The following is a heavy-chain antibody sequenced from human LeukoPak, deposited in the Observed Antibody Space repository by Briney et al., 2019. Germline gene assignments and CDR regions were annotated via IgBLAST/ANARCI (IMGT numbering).Heavy chain of an antibody. CDR3: ARHLYSSSRNPTFDY. D-gene: IGHD6-13*01. V-gene: IGHV4-39*01. J-gene: IGHJ4*02. CDR1: GGSISSSSFY. CDR2: FYYSGST. Sequence: PSETLSLTCTVSGGSISSSSFYWGWIRQPPGKGLEWLGSFYYSGSTYSNPSLKSRVTISVDTSKNQFSLKLSSVTAADTAVHYCARHLYSSSRNPTFDYWGQGTLVTVSS.